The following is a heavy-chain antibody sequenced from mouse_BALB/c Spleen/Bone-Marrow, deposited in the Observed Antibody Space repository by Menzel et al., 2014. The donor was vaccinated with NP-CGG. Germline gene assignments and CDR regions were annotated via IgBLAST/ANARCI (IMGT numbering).Heavy chain of an antibody. CDR3: ARSDYRYDPFAY. J-gene: IGHJ3*01. Sequence: QVQLQQSGAELVMPGASVKMSCKASGYTFTDYWMHWVKQRPGQGLEWIGAIDTSVSYTSYNQKFKGKATLTVDESSSTAYMQLSSLTSEDSAVYYCARSDYRYDPFAYWGQGTPVTVSA. D-gene: IGHD2-14*01. CDR1: GYTFTDYW. CDR2: IDTSVSYT. V-gene: IGHV1-69*01.